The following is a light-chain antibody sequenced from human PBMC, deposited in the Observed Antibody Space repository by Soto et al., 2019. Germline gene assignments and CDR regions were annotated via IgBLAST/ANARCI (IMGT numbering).Light chain of an antibody. CDR2: EVS. V-gene: IGLV2-14*01. J-gene: IGLJ1*01. CDR3: SSYTRSTTPYV. CDR1: SSDVGGSDS. Sequence: QSVLTQPASVSGSPGQSITISCTGTSSDVGGSDSLSWYQQQPGKAPKLMIYEVSNRPSGVSNRFSGSKSGNTASLTISGLQAGDEADYYCSSYTRSTTPYVFGTGTKVTVL.